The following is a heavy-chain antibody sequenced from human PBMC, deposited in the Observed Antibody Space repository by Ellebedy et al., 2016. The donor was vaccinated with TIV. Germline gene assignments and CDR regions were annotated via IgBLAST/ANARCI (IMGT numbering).Heavy chain of an antibody. J-gene: IGHJ4*02. D-gene: IGHD6-13*01. CDR2: IYSGGDT. Sequence: GESLKISCAASGFTVSNNYMSWIRQAPGKGLEWVSLIYSGGDTHYADSVKGRFTISRDNSKNTLYLQMNSLRAEDTAVYYCARDPSRIAADTTWGQGTLVTVSS. V-gene: IGHV3-66*01. CDR3: ARDPSRIAADTT. CDR1: GFTVSNNY.